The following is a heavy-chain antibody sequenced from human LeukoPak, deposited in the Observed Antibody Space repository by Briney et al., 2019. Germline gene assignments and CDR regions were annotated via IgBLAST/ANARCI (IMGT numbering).Heavy chain of an antibody. D-gene: IGHD3-10*01. Sequence: GGSLRLSCAASGFTFNNYAMSWVRQAPEKGLEWVSAISGSGASTYYADSVKGRFTISRDNSKNTLYVQMNSLRAEDTAVYYCASAVVRAREIHWGQGTLVTVSS. V-gene: IGHV3-23*01. CDR3: ASAVVRAREIH. CDR2: ISGSGAST. CDR1: GFTFNNYA. J-gene: IGHJ4*02.